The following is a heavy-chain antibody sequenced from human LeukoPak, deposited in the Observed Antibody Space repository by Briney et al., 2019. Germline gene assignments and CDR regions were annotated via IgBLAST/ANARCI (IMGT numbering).Heavy chain of an antibody. CDR2: IYPSDSDT. Sequence: GESLKISCQGSEYSFATYWIAWLRQMPGEGLEWMGIIYPSDSDTRYSPSFQGQVTISADKSIKTAYLQWSSLKASDAAMYYCARPLQGIVGATGFDYWGQGTLVTVSS. D-gene: IGHD1-26*01. CDR1: EYSFATYW. V-gene: IGHV5-51*01. J-gene: IGHJ4*02. CDR3: ARPLQGIVGATGFDY.